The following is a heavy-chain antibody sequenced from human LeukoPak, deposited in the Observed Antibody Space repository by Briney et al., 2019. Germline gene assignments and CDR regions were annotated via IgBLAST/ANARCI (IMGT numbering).Heavy chain of an antibody. CDR3: ARGGELERRLFNFDY. V-gene: IGHV3-30*04. CDR1: GFTFSSYA. J-gene: IGHJ4*02. D-gene: IGHD1-1*01. CDR2: ISYDGSNK. Sequence: GGSLRLSCAASGFTFSSYAMHWVRQAPGKGLEWVAVISYDGSNKYYADSVKGRFTISRDNSKNTPYLQMNSLRAEDTAVYYCARGGELERRLFNFDYWGQGTLVTVSS.